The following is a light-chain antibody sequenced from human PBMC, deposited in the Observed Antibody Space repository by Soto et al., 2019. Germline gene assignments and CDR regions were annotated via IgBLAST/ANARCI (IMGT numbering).Light chain of an antibody. CDR3: QQGYTSPIT. CDR2: ATS. V-gene: IGKV1-27*01. J-gene: IGKJ5*01. Sequence: DIQMTQSPSSLSASVGDRVTITCRASQGINHYLAWFQKKPGKVPKLLIYATSTLQSGVPSRFSGSGSGTDFNLTVNSLQPEDFATYYCQQGYTSPITFGQGTRLETK. CDR1: QGINHY.